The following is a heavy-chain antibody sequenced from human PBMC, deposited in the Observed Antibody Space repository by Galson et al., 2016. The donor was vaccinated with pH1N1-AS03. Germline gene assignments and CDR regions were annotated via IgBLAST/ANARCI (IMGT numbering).Heavy chain of an antibody. CDR3: AGGTYRGWVPIRGYFDL. D-gene: IGHD1-1*01. Sequence: CAISGDSVSSNSAAWTWIRQSPSRGLEWLGRTFYRSHWYYDYAESVKSRITINPDTAKNHFSLQLNSVTPEDTAVYYCAGGTYRGWVPIRGYFDLWGQGTLVTVSS. CDR2: TFYRSHWYY. CDR1: GDSVSSNSAA. V-gene: IGHV6-1*01. J-gene: IGHJ4*02.